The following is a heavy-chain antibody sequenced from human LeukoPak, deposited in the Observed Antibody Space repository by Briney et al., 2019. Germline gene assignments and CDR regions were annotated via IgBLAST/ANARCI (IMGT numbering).Heavy chain of an antibody. Sequence: GGSLRLSCAASGFTFDDYTMHWVRQAPGKGPEWVSLISWDGGSTYYADSAKGRFTISRDNSKNSLYLQMNSLRTEDTALYYCAKAATTSVYYDFWSGYWPDYWGQGTLVTVSS. V-gene: IGHV3-43*01. CDR1: GFTFDDYT. CDR2: ISWDGGST. D-gene: IGHD3-3*01. CDR3: AKAATTSVYYDFWSGYWPDY. J-gene: IGHJ4*02.